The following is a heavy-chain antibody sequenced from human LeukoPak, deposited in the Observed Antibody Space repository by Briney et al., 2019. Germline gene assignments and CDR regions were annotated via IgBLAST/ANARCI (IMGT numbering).Heavy chain of an antibody. V-gene: IGHV3-30-3*02. CDR3: AKKFVGITVIAGDYFDY. D-gene: IGHD2-21*01. CDR1: GFTFTSYA. J-gene: IGHJ4*02. Sequence: PGGSLRLSCAVSGFTFTSYAMHWVRQAPGKGLEWVAVVSADGSKKYYADSVRGRFTISRDNSKNTVYLQANSLRAEDTAVYYCAKKFVGITVIAGDYFDYWGQGTLVTVSS. CDR2: VSADGSKK.